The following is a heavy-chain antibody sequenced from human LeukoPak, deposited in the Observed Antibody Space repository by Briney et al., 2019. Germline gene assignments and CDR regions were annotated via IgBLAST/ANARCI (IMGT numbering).Heavy chain of an antibody. CDR1: GFTFSSYA. D-gene: IGHD3-22*01. V-gene: IGHV3-23*01. Sequence: GGSLRLSCAASGFTFSSYAMSWVRQAPGKGLEWVSVISGSGGSTYYADSVKGRFTISRDNSKNTLYVQVNSLGTEDTAAYYCAKGSYYDSSGSFYFDYWGQGTLVTVSS. J-gene: IGHJ4*02. CDR2: ISGSGGST. CDR3: AKGSYYDSSGSFYFDY.